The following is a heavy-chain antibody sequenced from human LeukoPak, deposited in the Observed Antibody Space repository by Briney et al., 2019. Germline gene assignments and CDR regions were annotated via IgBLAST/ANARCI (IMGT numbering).Heavy chain of an antibody. CDR3: ARASGWYPFDS. V-gene: IGHV4-59*08. Sequence: SETLSLPCTVSGGSISSHYWSWIRQPPGKGLEWIGHIYYSGSTNYNRSLKSRVTISVDTSKNQFSLKLTSVTAADTAVYYCARASGWYPFDSWGQGTLVTVSS. CDR1: GGSISSHY. J-gene: IGHJ4*02. D-gene: IGHD6-19*01. CDR2: IYYSGST.